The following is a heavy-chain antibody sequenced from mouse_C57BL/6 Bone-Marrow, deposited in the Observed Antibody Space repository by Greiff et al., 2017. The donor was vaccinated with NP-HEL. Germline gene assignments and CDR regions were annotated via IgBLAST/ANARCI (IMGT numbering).Heavy chain of an antibody. CDR1: GFTFSSYG. Sequence: VQLKESGGDLVKPGGSLKLSCAASGFTFSSYGMSWVRQTPDKRLEWVATISSGGSYTYYPDRLKGRVTISRDKATSTAYLQLSSLKSEDTAIYYCAREDSGVASGLDYWGQGTSVTVS. J-gene: IGHJ4*01. CDR3: AREDSGVASGLDY. CDR2: ISSGGSYT. D-gene: IGHD1-1*01. V-gene: IGHV5-6*01.